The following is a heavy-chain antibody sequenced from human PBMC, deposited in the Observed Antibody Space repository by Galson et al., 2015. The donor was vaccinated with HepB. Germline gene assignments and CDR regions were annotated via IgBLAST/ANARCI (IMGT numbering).Heavy chain of an antibody. V-gene: IGHV1-3*01. CDR1: GYTFTRYA. D-gene: IGHD3-22*01. CDR2: INAGNGNT. CDR3: ARDQYYDSRAQNWFDP. Sequence: SVKVSCKASGYTFTRYAMHWVRQAPGQRLEWMGWINAGNGNTKYSQKFQGRVTITRDTSASTAYMELSSLRSEDTAVYYCARDQYYDSRAQNWFDPWGQGTLVTVSS. J-gene: IGHJ5*02.